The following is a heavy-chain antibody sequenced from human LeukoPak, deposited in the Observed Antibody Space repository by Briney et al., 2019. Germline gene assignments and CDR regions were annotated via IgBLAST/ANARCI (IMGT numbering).Heavy chain of an antibody. D-gene: IGHD1-26*01. J-gene: IGHJ3*01. CDR2: SYSGGNA. V-gene: IGHV4-59*01. CDR3: AHSKRGGGYYINSFAV. CDR1: GASTSAYY. Sequence: SETLSLTCTVSGASTSAYYWSWIRQPPGKGLEWIGYSYSGGNANYNPSLKSRVTISIDTSENQFSLRLTSGTAADTAVYFCAHSKRGGGYYINSFAVWGRGALVTISS.